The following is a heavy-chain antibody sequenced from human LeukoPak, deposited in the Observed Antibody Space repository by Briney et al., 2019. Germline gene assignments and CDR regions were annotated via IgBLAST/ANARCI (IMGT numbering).Heavy chain of an antibody. Sequence: SEALSLTCAVYGGSFSGYYWSWIRQPPGKGLEWIGEINHSGSTNYNPSLKSRVTISVDTSKNQFSLKLSSVTAADTAVYYCARGLTREKQQLVSPRIWFDPWGQGTLVTVAS. CDR1: GGSFSGYY. J-gene: IGHJ5*02. CDR3: ARGLTREKQQLVSPRIWFDP. CDR2: INHSGST. V-gene: IGHV4-34*01. D-gene: IGHD6-13*01.